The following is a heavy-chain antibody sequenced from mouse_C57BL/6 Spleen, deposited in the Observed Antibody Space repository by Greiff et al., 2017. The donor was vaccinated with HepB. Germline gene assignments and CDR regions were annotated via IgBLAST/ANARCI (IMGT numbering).Heavy chain of an antibody. Sequence: EVHLVESGGDLVKPGGSLKLSCAASGFTFSSYGMSWVRQTPDKRLEWVATISSGGSYTYYPDSVKGRFTISRDNAKNTLYLQMSSLKSEDTAMYYCARPYDYDGAWFAYWGQGTLGTVSA. CDR2: ISSGGSYT. D-gene: IGHD2-4*01. V-gene: IGHV5-6*01. CDR3: ARPYDYDGAWFAY. CDR1: GFTFSSYG. J-gene: IGHJ3*01.